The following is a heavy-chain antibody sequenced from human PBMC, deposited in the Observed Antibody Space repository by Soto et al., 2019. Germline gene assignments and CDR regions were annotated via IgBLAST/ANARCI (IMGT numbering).Heavy chain of an antibody. D-gene: IGHD2-21*02. J-gene: IGHJ1*01. V-gene: IGHV3-23*01. CDR2: LSGSGSNT. CDR3: AIRWGYCGGDCFSWGFQH. Sequence: EVQLLESGGGLVQPGGSLRLSCAASGFTFSDYAMGWVRQAPGKGLEWVSGLSGSGSNTYYAGSVKGRFTISRDNPTDILYLQMNNLRAEDTAVYFCAIRWGYCGGDCFSWGFQHWGQGTLVTVSS. CDR1: GFTFSDYA.